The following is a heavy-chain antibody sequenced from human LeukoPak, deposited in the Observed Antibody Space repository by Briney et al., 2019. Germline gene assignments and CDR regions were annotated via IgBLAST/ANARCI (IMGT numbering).Heavy chain of an antibody. CDR2: ISYDGSNK. V-gene: IGHV3-30*03. CDR3: ATSGSVEMATDFDY. CDR1: GFTSSRYG. J-gene: IGHJ4*02. Sequence: PGGSLRLSCAASGFTSSRYGMHWVRQAPGKGLEWVAVISYDGSNKYYADSVKGRFTISRDNSKNTLYLQMNSLRAEDTAVYYCATSGSVEMATDFDYWGQGTLVTVSS. D-gene: IGHD5-24*01.